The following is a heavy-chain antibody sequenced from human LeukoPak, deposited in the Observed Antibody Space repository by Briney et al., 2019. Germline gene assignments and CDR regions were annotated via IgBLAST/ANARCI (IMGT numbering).Heavy chain of an antibody. Sequence: SETMSLTCTVSGGSISSYYWSWIRQPPGKGLEWIGYIYTSGSTNYNPSLKSRVTISVDTSKNQFSLKLSSVTAADTAVYYCAGADGSSWYRNWFDPWGQGTLVTVSS. J-gene: IGHJ5*02. CDR1: GGSISSYY. D-gene: IGHD6-13*01. CDR2: IYTSGST. V-gene: IGHV4-4*08. CDR3: AGADGSSWYRNWFDP.